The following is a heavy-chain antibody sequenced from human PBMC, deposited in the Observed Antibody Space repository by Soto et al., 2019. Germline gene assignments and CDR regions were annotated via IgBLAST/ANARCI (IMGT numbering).Heavy chain of an antibody. J-gene: IGHJ4*02. CDR1: GYIFTSYA. V-gene: IGHV1-3*05. Sequence: QVQLVQSGAEEKKPGASVRVSCKASGYIFTSYALHWVRQAPGQSLEWVGWINAANGDTKYARKFQDRLTVTRDTSASTVYMELSRLRSEDTAVYYCTRAPGVVFWGQGTLVTVSS. CDR3: TRAPGVVF. CDR2: INAANGDT.